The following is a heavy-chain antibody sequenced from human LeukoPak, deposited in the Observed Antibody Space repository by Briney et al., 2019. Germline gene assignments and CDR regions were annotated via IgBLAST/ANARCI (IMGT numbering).Heavy chain of an antibody. Sequence: GESLKISCRGSGYSFFAYWIAWVRQMPGKGLENLGFIYLDDSRARYSPSFQGQVTISVDMSISTAYLQWSSLKASDTAIYFCARFSGPTFAHNRFDPWGQGTLVTVSS. CDR2: IYLDDSRA. D-gene: IGHD2/OR15-2a*01. V-gene: IGHV5-51*01. CDR1: GYSFFAYW. J-gene: IGHJ5*02. CDR3: ARFSGPTFAHNRFDP.